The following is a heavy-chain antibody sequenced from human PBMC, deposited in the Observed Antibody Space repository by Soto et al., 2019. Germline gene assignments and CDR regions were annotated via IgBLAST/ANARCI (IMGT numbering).Heavy chain of an antibody. Sequence: PGGSLRLSCAASGFTFSSYAMHWVRQAPGKGLEWVAVISYDGSNKYYADSVKGRFTISRDNSKNTLYLQMNSLRAEDTAVYYCARGPGVVDTAFVDVWGQGTTVTVSS. CDR1: GFTFSSYA. V-gene: IGHV3-30-3*01. CDR2: ISYDGSNK. J-gene: IGHJ6*02. CDR3: ARGPGVVDTAFVDV. D-gene: IGHD5-18*01.